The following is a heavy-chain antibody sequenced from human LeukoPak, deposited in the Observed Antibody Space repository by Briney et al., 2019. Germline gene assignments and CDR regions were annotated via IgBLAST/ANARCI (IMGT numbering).Heavy chain of an antibody. CDR3: TKTTSGYSSGQYPGWPADH. CDR1: GFTFNNYA. Sequence: GGSLRLSCTASGFTFNNYAMYWVRQAPRKGLEWVAGIFGSGGSAHYADSVKGRFTISRDNSKNTVYLQMDSLRGEDTALYYCTKTTSGYSSGQYPGWPADHWGQGALVTVSS. CDR2: IFGSGGSA. D-gene: IGHD6-25*01. J-gene: IGHJ4*02. V-gene: IGHV3-23*01.